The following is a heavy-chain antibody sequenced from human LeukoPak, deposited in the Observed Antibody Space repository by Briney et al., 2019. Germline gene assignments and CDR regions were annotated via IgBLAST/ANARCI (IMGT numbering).Heavy chain of an antibody. CDR1: GYTFTSYY. D-gene: IGHD3-22*01. CDR3: APLSGYFGDDAFDI. Sequence: ASVKVSCKASGYTFTSYYLHWVRQAPGQGLEGLGIINPSRGSATYAQKFQGRVTMPRHTSTSTVYMDLSSLRSEDTAVYFCAPLSGYFGDDAFDIWGQGTMVTVSS. V-gene: IGHV1-46*01. CDR2: INPSRGSA. J-gene: IGHJ3*02.